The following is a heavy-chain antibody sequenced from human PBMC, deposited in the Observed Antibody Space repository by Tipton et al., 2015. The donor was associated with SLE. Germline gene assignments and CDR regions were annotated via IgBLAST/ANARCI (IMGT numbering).Heavy chain of an antibody. D-gene: IGHD7-27*01. CDR1: GASVSSGNW. J-gene: IGHJ4*02. Sequence: GASVSSGNWWSWVRQPPGKGLEWIGEIYDSGNTNYNPSLRGRVSISVDKSKNQFSLNLGSVTAADTAVYYCERPVNWADFDSWGQGTLVTVSS. CDR3: ERPVNWADFDS. V-gene: IGHV4-4*02. CDR2: IYDSGNT.